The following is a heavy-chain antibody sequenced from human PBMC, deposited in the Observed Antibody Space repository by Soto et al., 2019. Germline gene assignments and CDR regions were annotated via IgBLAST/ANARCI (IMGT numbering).Heavy chain of an antibody. Sequence: SVKVSCKASGGTFSSYAISWVRQAPGQGLEWMGGIIPIFGTANYAQKFQGRVTITADESTSTAYMELSSLRSEDTAVYYCAASNYYDSSGYYAYWGQGTLVTVSS. D-gene: IGHD3-22*01. CDR2: IIPIFGTA. J-gene: IGHJ4*02. CDR1: GGTFSSYA. CDR3: AASNYYDSSGYYAY. V-gene: IGHV1-69*13.